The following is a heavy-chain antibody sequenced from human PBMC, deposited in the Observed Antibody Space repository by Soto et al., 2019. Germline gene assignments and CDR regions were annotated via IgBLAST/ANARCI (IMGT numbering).Heavy chain of an antibody. CDR1: GFTFSSYE. J-gene: IGHJ6*02. CDR3: AAFDYYYYGMDV. V-gene: IGHV3-48*03. CDR2: ISSSGSTI. Sequence: EVQLVESGGGLVQPGGSLRLSCAASGFTFSSYEMNWVRQAPGKGLEWVSYISSSGSTIYYADSVKGRFTISRDNAKNSLYLQMNSLRAEDTAVYYCAAFDYYYYGMDVWGQGTTVTVSS. D-gene: IGHD3-16*01.